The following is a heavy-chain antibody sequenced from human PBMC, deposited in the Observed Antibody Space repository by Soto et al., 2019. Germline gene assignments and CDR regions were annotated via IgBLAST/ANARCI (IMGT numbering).Heavy chain of an antibody. V-gene: IGHV4-30-2*01. CDR3: ARESYYGSGSTPLYYFDY. CDR1: GCSISSGGYS. Sequence: SETPSLTRAVSGCSISSGGYSWSWVRQPPGKGLEWIGYIYHSGSTYYNPSLKSRVTISVDRSKNQFSLKLSSVTAADTAVYYCARESYYGSGSTPLYYFDYWGQGTLVTVSS. CDR2: IYHSGST. D-gene: IGHD3-10*01. J-gene: IGHJ4*02.